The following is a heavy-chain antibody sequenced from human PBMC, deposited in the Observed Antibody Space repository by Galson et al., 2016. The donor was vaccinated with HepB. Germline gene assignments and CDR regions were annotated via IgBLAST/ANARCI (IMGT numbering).Heavy chain of an antibody. CDR1: GGSVNSGDYY. CDR2: IYYNGGT. CDR3: ARGLKRPYCTSASCYLRAMDV. J-gene: IGHJ6*02. V-gene: IGHV4-31*03. Sequence: TLSLTCTVSGGSVNSGDYYWSWIRQHPGKGLEWIEFIYYNGGTHNNPSLKSRLAISVDTSKNQLYLKVRAVTAADTAVYYCARGLKRPYCTSASCYLRAMDVWGQGTTVTVSS. D-gene: IGHD2-2*01.